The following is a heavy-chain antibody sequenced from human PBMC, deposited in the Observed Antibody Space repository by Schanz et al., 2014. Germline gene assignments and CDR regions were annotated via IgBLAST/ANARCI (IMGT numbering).Heavy chain of an antibody. V-gene: IGHV3-66*01. Sequence: VQLVESGGGVVQPGGSLRLSCESSGFTFNGHAMHWVRQAPGKGLECVSIIYSDGSTYYVDSVKGRFIISRDNSKNTASLQMNSLSAAETAVYYCARDHGGTKTHGLWGQGTLVTVSS. D-gene: IGHD2-15*01. J-gene: IGHJ4*02. CDR2: IYSDGST. CDR1: GFTFNGHA. CDR3: ARDHGGTKTHGL.